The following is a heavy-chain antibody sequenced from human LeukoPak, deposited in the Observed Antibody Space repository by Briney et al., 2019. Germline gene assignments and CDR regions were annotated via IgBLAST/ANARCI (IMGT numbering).Heavy chain of an antibody. Sequence: PGGSLRLSCAASGFTVSSNYMSWVRQAPGKGLEWVSVIYSGGSTYYADSVKGRFTISRDNSKNTLNLQMNSLRAEDTAVYYCARDLGYCSGGSCYYYYYGMDVWGQGTTVTVSS. D-gene: IGHD2-15*01. V-gene: IGHV3-53*01. J-gene: IGHJ6*02. CDR2: IYSGGST. CDR1: GFTVSSNY. CDR3: ARDLGYCSGGSCYYYYYGMDV.